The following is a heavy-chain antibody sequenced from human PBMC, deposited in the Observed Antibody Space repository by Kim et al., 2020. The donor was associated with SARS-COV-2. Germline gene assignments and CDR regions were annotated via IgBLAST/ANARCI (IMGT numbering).Heavy chain of an antibody. J-gene: IGHJ4*02. CDR2: I. Sequence: IYYADSVKGRFTISRDNAKNSLYLQMNSLRAEDTAVYYCARNREWSCFDYWGQGTLVTVSS. D-gene: IGHD3-3*01. V-gene: IGHV3-21*01. CDR3: ARNREWSCFDY.